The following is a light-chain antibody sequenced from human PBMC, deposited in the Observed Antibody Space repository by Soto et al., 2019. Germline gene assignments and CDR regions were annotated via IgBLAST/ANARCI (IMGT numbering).Light chain of an antibody. V-gene: IGKV1-5*03. CDR2: KAS. CDR3: QQYNSYLYT. J-gene: IGKJ2*01. Sequence: IQLTQSPSSLSASVGDRVTITCRASQGISSYLAWYQQKPGKAPKLLIYKASTLKSGVPSRFSGSGSGTEFTLTISSLQPDDFATYYCQQYNSYLYTFGQGTKVDIK. CDR1: QGISSY.